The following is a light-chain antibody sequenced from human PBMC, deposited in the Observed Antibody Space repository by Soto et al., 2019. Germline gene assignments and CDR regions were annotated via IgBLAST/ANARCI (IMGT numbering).Light chain of an antibody. CDR1: SSDVGSYNL. CDR3: CSYAGSSTWV. V-gene: IGLV2-23*01. Sequence: QSALTQPASVSGSPGQSITISCTGTSSDVGSYNLVSWYQQHPGKAPKLMIYEGSKRPSGVSNRFSGSKSGNTASLTISGLQAEDEADYYCCSYAGSSTWVFGGGTTVNVL. J-gene: IGLJ3*02. CDR2: EGS.